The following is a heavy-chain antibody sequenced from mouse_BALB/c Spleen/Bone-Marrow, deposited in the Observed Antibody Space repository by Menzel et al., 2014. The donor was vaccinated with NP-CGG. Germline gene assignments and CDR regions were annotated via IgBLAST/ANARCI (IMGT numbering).Heavy chain of an antibody. CDR2: IWADGST. CDR3: AKGEPYLAWFAY. D-gene: IGHD5-1*01. CDR1: GFSLTSYG. J-gene: IGHJ3*01. Sequence: VKLVESGPGLVAPSQGLSITCTVSGFSLTSYGVSWVRQPPGKGLEWLGVIWADGSTSYHSTLISRLSISKDNSKSQVFLKLNSLQTDDTAAYYCAKGEPYLAWFAYWGQGTLVTVSA. V-gene: IGHV2-3*01.